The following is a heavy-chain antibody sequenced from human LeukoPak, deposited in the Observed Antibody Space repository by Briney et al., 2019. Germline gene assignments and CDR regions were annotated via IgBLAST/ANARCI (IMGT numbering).Heavy chain of an antibody. D-gene: IGHD2-15*01. CDR1: GFIFSDYY. Sequence: GGSLRLSCAASGFIFSDYYMSWIRQAPGKGLEWVSYISSSGSTIYYADSVRGRFTSSRDNAKNSLYLHMYSLRAEDAAVYYCAKAPVTSCRGAFCYPFDYWGQGTLVTVSS. CDR3: AKAPVTSCRGAFCYPFDY. CDR2: ISSSGSTI. J-gene: IGHJ4*02. V-gene: IGHV3-11*01.